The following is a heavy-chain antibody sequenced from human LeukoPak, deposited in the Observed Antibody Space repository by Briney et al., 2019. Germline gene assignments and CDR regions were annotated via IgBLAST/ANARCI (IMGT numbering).Heavy chain of an antibody. CDR3: ARGPTNGQAFDY. V-gene: IGHV3-20*04. Sequence: PGGSLRLSCAASGFTFYDYGMSWVRQAPGKGLEWVSGINWNGGSTGYADSVKGRFTISRDNAKNSLYLQMNSLRAEDTALYYCARGPTNGQAFDYWGQGTLVSVSS. CDR2: INWNGGST. J-gene: IGHJ4*02. CDR1: GFTFYDYG. D-gene: IGHD2-8*01.